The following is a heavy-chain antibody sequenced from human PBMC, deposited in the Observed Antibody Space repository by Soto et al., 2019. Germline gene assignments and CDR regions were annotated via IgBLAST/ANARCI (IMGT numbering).Heavy chain of an antibody. D-gene: IGHD3-10*01. CDR1: GGSISSADNY. J-gene: IGHJ5*02. Sequence: QVQLQESGPGLVKPSQTLSLTCTVSGGSISSADNYWTWIRQSPGKGLEWIGYISYSGNPYYNPSLKSRVTISLDTSKNQFSLKLSSVTAADTAVYYCARGASLWLVGWFDPWGQGTLVTVSS. V-gene: IGHV4-30-4*01. CDR3: ARGASLWLVGWFDP. CDR2: ISYSGNP.